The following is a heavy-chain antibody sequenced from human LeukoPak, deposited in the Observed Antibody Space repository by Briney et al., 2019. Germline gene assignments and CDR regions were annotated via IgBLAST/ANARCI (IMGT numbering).Heavy chain of an antibody. Sequence: GGSLRLSCAASGFAFSSFPIHWVRQAPGKGLEWVAIISYHGTNKFYADSVKGRFTISRDNSKNTLYLQMNSLTVEDTAVYYCARDRGDGPYYFDSWGQGTLVTVSS. CDR3: ARDRGDGPYYFDS. V-gene: IGHV3-30*04. D-gene: IGHD3-10*01. CDR1: GFAFSSFP. CDR2: ISYHGTNK. J-gene: IGHJ4*02.